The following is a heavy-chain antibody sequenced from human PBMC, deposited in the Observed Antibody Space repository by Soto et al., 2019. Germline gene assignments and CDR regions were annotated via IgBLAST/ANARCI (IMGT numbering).Heavy chain of an antibody. CDR1: GRSITSSRSY. CDR2: IYYSGST. J-gene: IGHJ6*02. D-gene: IGHD5-18*01. CDR3: TCIFSGGYGYGFYYYGMDV. Sequence: SETRSLTFTLAGRSITSSRSYWDWIRQPRGKGLEWIGSIYYSGSTYYNPSLKSRVTISVDTSKSQFSLKLSSVTAADTAVYYCTCIFSGGYGYGFYYYGMDVWGQGTTVT. V-gene: IGHV4-39*01.